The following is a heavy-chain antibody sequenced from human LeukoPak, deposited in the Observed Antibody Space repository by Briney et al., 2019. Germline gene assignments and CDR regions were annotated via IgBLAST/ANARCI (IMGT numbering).Heavy chain of an antibody. CDR3: ARSLRPRPDYFDY. CDR1: GGSISSYY. Sequence: SETLSLTCTVSGGSISSYYWSWIRQPPGKGLEWIGYIYTSGSTNYDPSLKSRVTMSVDTSKNQFSLKLSSVTAADTAVYYCARSLRPRPDYFDYWGQGTLVTVSS. J-gene: IGHJ4*02. CDR2: IYTSGST. V-gene: IGHV4-4*09. D-gene: IGHD6-6*01.